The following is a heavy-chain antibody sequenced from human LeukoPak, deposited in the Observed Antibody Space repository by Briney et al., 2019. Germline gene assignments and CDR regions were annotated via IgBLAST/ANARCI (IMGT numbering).Heavy chain of an antibody. J-gene: IGHJ5*02. V-gene: IGHV6-1*01. D-gene: IGHD6-13*01. CDR3: ARAYQVVRRAAGTTKFDP. CDR1: GDSVSSNSAA. CDR2: TYYRSKWYN. Sequence: SQTLSLTCAISGDSVSSNSAAWNWIRQSPSRGLEWLGRTYYRSKWYNDYAVSVKSRITINPDTSKNQFSLKLSSVTAADTAVYYCARAYQVVRRAAGTTKFDPWGQGTLVTVSS.